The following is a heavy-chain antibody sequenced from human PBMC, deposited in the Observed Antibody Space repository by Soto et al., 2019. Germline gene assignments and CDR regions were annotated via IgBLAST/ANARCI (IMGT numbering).Heavy chain of an antibody. CDR1: GYSFTSYW. D-gene: IGHD3-22*01. J-gene: IGHJ4*02. Sequence: GESLKISCKGSGYSFTSYWISWVRQMPGKGLEWMGRIDPSDSYTNYSPSFQGHVTISADKSISTAYLQWSSLKASDTAMYYCARSPQGLGHAYDSSEDYWGQGTLVTVSS. CDR3: ARSPQGLGHAYDSSEDY. V-gene: IGHV5-10-1*01. CDR2: IDPSDSYT.